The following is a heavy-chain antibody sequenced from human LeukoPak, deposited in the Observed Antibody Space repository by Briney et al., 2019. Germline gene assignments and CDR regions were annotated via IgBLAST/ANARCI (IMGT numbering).Heavy chain of an antibody. V-gene: IGHV3-7*01. CDR2: IKQDGSER. D-gene: IGHD5/OR15-5a*01. CDR3: ARVITVYNVYEEVAEYFQY. J-gene: IGHJ1*01. CDR1: GFTFSSYW. Sequence: GGSLRLSCAASGFTFSSYWMSWVRLAPGKGLEWVANIKQDGSERYYVDSVRGRFSISRDNSKNSLYLQMNSLRADDTAVYYCARVITVYNVYEEVAEYFQYWGQGTLVTVSS.